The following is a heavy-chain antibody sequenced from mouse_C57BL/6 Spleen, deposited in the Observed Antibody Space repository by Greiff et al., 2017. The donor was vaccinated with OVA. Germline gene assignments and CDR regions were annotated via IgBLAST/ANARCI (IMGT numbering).Heavy chain of an antibody. V-gene: IGHV1-81*01. CDR1: GYTFTSYG. Sequence: VQLQQSGAELARPGASVKLSCKASGYTFTSYGISWVKQRTGQGLEWIGEIYPRSGNTYYNEKFKGKATLTADKSSSTAYMELRSLTSEDAAVYFCARSGDYRGFDYWGQGTTLTVAS. J-gene: IGHJ2*01. CDR3: ARSGDYRGFDY. D-gene: IGHD2-4*01. CDR2: IYPRSGNT.